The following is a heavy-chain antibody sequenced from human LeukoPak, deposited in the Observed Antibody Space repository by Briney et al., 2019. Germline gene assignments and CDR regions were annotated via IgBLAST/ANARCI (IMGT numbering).Heavy chain of an antibody. CDR2: ITSRSTT. J-gene: IGHJ6*03. Sequence: PGGSLRLSCAASGFIFSHYGMNWVRQAPGKGLEWVSGITSRSTTYYADSVKGRFTISRDNSKNSLYLQMNSLRAEDTAVYYCARVMEYYYYYMDVWGKGTTVTISS. CDR3: ARVMEYYYYYMDV. CDR1: GFIFSHYG. D-gene: IGHD3-10*01. V-gene: IGHV3-69-1*02.